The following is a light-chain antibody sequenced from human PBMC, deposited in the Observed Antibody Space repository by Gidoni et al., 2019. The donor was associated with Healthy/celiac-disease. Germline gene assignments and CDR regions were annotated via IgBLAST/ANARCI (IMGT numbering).Light chain of an antibody. CDR2: GNS. V-gene: IGLV1-40*01. CDR3: QSYDSSLSGYWV. CDR1: SPNIGAGSD. Sequence: SVLTQPPSVSGAPGPRVTISCTGSSPNIGAGSDVHWYQQLPGTAPKPLIYGNSNRPSGVPDRFSGSKSGTSASLAITGLQAEDEADYYCQSYDSSLSGYWVFGGGTKLTVL. J-gene: IGLJ3*02.